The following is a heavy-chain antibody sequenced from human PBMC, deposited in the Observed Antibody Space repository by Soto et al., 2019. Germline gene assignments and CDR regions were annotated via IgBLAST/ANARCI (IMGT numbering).Heavy chain of an antibody. D-gene: IGHD4-17*01. CDR3: VKDFYADPIDY. Sequence: LRLSCTASGFTFSTYWMSWVRQAPGKGLEWVANIKQDGGEKYYVDSVKGRFTISRDNAKNSLYPQMNSLRAEDTAVYYCVKDFYADPIDYWGQGTLVTVSS. CDR1: GFTFSTYW. V-gene: IGHV3-7*05. J-gene: IGHJ4*02. CDR2: IKQDGGEK.